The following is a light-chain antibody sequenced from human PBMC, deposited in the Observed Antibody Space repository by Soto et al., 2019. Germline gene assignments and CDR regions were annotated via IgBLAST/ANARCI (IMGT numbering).Light chain of an antibody. CDR1: QTINNW. V-gene: IGKV1-5*03. CDR3: QQYKTT. Sequence: DILLTQSPSTLSASIGERVTITCRTSQTINNWLAWYQQKPGKAPKLLRHKTSILESGVPSRFSGNGYGTEFTLTISSLQPDDVATYYCQQYKTTFGPGTKVDIE. CDR2: KTS. J-gene: IGKJ3*01.